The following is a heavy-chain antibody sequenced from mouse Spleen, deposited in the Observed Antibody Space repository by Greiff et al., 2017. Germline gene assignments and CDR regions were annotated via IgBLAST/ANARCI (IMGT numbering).Heavy chain of an antibody. V-gene: IGHV14-1*01. Sequence: VQLKQSGAELVRPGASVKLSCTASGFNIKDYYMHWVKQRPEQGLEWIGRIDPEDGDTEYAPKFQGKATMTADTSSNTAYLQLSSLTSEDTAVYYCTKKYGKGDWFAYWGQGTLVTVSA. CDR3: TKKYGKGDWFAY. CDR1: GFNIKDYY. D-gene: IGHD2-10*02. CDR2: IDPEDGDT. J-gene: IGHJ3*01.